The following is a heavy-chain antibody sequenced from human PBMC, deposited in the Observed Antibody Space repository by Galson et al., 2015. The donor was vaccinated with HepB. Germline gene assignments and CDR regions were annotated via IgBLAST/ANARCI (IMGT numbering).Heavy chain of an antibody. Sequence: SLRLSCAASGFSVSDKYMSWVRQAPGKGLEWVSVIYSGGSTYYADSVKGRFTISRDNSKNALYLQMNSLRAEDTAVYYCARVPPGTSNWGQGTLVTVSS. V-gene: IGHV3-53*01. CDR3: ARVPPGTSN. CDR2: IYSGGST. D-gene: IGHD1-1*01. CDR1: GFSVSDKY. J-gene: IGHJ4*02.